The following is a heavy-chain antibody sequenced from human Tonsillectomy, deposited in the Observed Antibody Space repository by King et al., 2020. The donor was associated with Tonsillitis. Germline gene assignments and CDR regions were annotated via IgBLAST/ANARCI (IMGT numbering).Heavy chain of an antibody. CDR2: ISWNSGSI. Sequence: VQLVESGGGLVQPGRSLRLSCTASGFTFDDYAMHWVRQAPGKGLEWVSGISWNSGSIGYADSVKGRFTISRDNAKNSLYLQMHSLRAEDTALYYCSKESCSGGSCYASFDYWGQGTLVTVSS. J-gene: IGHJ4*02. D-gene: IGHD2-15*01. V-gene: IGHV3-9*01. CDR3: SKESCSGGSCYASFDY. CDR1: GFTFDDYA.